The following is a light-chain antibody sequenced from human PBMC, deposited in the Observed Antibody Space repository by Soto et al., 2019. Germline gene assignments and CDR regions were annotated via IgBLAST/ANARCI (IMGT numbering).Light chain of an antibody. V-gene: IGLV2-14*01. J-gene: IGLJ1*01. CDR1: SSDVGGYNY. CDR2: DVS. CDR3: SSYTSSSTYV. Sequence: QSVLTQPASVSGYPGQSITISCTGTSSDVGGYNYDTWYQQYPGKVPKLMIYDVSYRPSRVSIRFSGSKSGNTASLTISGLQAEDEADYFCSSYTSSSTYVFGTGTKVTVL.